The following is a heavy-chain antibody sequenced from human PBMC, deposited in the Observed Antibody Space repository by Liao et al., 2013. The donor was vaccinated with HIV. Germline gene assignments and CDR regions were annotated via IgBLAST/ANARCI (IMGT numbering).Heavy chain of an antibody. CDR2: IYTGMSTTGTT. CDR1: GGSISSSSYY. D-gene: IGHD1-20*01. J-gene: IGHJ3*02. Sequence: QLQLQESGPGLVKPSETLSLTCTVSGGSISSSSYYWTWIRQPAGKGLEWIGHIYTGMSTTGTTNYNPSLKSRVTISVDTSKNQFSLKLSSVTAADTAVYYCARERRINWFDAFDIWGQGTMVTVSS. CDR3: ARERRINWFDAFDI. V-gene: IGHV4-61*10.